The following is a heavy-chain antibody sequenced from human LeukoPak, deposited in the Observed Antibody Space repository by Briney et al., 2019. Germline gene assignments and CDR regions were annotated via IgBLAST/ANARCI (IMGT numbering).Heavy chain of an antibody. V-gene: IGHV1-18*01. Sequence: ASVKVSCTASVYTFSSYGVTWVRQAPGQGLEWMGWISVDSDSTNYAQKFQDKVTMTTDTSTNTAYLELRSLTSDDTAIYYCARGRIYYDGSGHYYPDYWGQGTLLTVSS. CDR3: ARGRIYYDGSGHYYPDY. CDR1: VYTFSSYG. D-gene: IGHD3-22*01. J-gene: IGHJ4*02. CDR2: ISVDSDST.